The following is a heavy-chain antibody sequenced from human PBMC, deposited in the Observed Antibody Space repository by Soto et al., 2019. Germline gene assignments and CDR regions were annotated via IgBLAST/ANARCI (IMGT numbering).Heavy chain of an antibody. D-gene: IGHD3-22*01. J-gene: IGHJ4*02. CDR1: GFTFSSYA. V-gene: IGHV3-23*01. CDR3: ARGSGKKKDKVFTTFDY. Sequence: HPGVSLRLSCAASGFTFSSYAMSWVRKAPGKGLEWVSAISSSGSYTCYADSVKGRFTISRDNAKNTLYLQMNSLRAEDTAVYYCARGSGKKKDKVFTTFDYWGQGTLVTVSS. CDR2: ISSSGSYT.